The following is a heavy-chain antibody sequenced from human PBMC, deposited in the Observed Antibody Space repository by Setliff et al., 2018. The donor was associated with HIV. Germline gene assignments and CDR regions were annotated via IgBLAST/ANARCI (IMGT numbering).Heavy chain of an antibody. CDR2: ISSSSSYI. V-gene: IGHV3-21*01. CDR1: GFNFEDYA. Sequence: GGSLRLSCAASGFNFEDYAMHWVRQAPGKGLEWVSSISSSSSYINYADSVKGRFTISRDNAKNSLYLQMNSLRAEDTAAYYCARDGRYYDILSGHYSSPDHNMDVWGKGTTVTVSS. J-gene: IGHJ6*03. D-gene: IGHD3-9*01. CDR3: ARDGRYYDILSGHYSSPDHNMDV.